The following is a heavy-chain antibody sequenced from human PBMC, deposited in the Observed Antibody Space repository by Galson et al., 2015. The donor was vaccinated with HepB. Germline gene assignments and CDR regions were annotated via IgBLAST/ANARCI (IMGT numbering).Heavy chain of an antibody. CDR3: TTPMVRGVQFDY. D-gene: IGHD3-10*01. CDR2: IKNKTDGGTT. V-gene: IGHV3-15*01. J-gene: IGHJ4*02. Sequence: SLRLSCAASGFTFSNAWMSWVRQAPGKGLEWVGRIKNKTDGGTTDYAAPVKGRFTISRDDSKNTLYLQMNSLKTEDTAVYYCTTPMVRGVQFDYWGQGTLVTVSS. CDR1: GFTFSNAW.